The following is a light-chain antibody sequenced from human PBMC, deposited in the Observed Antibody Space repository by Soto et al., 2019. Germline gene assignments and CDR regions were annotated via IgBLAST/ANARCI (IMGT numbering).Light chain of an antibody. Sequence: EIVLTQSPATLSSSPGERATLSCRASQSIDTYLAWYQQKPGQAPRLLIYDASDRATGIPARFSGSGSGTAFTLTISGLEPEDFALYYCQQRYNWPVTFGGGTKVDMK. CDR1: QSIDTY. J-gene: IGKJ4*01. CDR2: DAS. CDR3: QQRYNWPVT. V-gene: IGKV3-11*01.